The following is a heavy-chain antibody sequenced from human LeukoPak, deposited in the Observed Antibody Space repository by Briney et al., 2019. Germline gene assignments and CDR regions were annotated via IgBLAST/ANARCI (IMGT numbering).Heavy chain of an antibody. CDR1: GFTFSSYG. CDR2: ICGSGGST. J-gene: IGHJ4*02. CDR3: ARWRYYIGAIYYYYFDY. Sequence: GGSLRLSCAASGFTFSSYGMSWVRQAPGKGLEWVSDICGSGGSTYYAASVKGRFTISVDNAKNSLYLKMSSVRAEDTAVYYCARWRYYIGAIYYYYFDYWGQGTLVTVSS. D-gene: IGHD4/OR15-4a*01. V-gene: IGHV3-23*01.